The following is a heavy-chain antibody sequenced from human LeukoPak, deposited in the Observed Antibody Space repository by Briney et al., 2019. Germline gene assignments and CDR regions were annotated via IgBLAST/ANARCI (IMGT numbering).Heavy chain of an antibody. CDR3: ARDGAGYYFDY. V-gene: IGHV3-21*01. D-gene: IGHD3-16*01. Sequence: PGGSLRLSCAASGFTFSSHSMSWVRQAPGKGLEWVSSISSNSSYIYYADSVKGRFTISRDNAKNSLYLQMNSLRAEDTAVYYCARDGAGYYFDYWGQGTLVTVSS. J-gene: IGHJ4*02. CDR2: ISSNSSYI. CDR1: GFTFSSHS.